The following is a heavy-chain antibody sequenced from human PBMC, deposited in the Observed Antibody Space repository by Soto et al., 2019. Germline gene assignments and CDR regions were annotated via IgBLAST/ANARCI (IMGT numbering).Heavy chain of an antibody. CDR1: GYTFTSYG. CDR2: ISAYNGNT. J-gene: IGHJ5*02. CDR3: ARVLEYSYGYGSWFDP. D-gene: IGHD5-18*01. V-gene: IGHV1-18*01. Sequence: ASVKVSCKASGYTFTSYGISWVRQAPGQGLEWMGWISAYNGNTNYAQKLQGRVTMTTDTSTSTAYMELRSLRSDDTAVYYCARVLEYSYGYGSWFDPWGQGTLVTVSS.